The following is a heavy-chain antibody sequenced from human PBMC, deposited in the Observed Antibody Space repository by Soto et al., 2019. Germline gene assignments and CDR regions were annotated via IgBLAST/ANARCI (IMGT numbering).Heavy chain of an antibody. J-gene: IGHJ3*02. Sequence: ASVKVSCKASGYTFTGYYMHWVRQAPGQGLEWMGWINPNSGGTNYAQKFQGWVTMTRDTSISTAYMELSRLRSDDTAVYYCARAGSGWLTSDAFDIWGQGTMVTVSS. V-gene: IGHV1-2*04. CDR3: ARAGSGWLTSDAFDI. D-gene: IGHD6-19*01. CDR2: INPNSGGT. CDR1: GYTFTGYY.